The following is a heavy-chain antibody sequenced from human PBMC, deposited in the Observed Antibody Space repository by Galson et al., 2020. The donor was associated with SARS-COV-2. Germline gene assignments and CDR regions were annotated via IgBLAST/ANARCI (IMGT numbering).Heavy chain of an antibody. V-gene: IGHV3-9*01. CDR3: AKAGPGYSSGWYYFDY. CDR2: ISWNSGSI. CDR1: GFTFDDYA. J-gene: IGHJ4*02. Sequence: PGGSLRLSCAASGFTFDDYAMHWVRQAPGKGLEWVSGISWNSGSIGYADSVKGRFTISRDNAKNSLYLQMNSLRAEDTALYYCAKAGPGYSSGWYYFDYWGQGTLVTVSS. D-gene: IGHD6-19*01.